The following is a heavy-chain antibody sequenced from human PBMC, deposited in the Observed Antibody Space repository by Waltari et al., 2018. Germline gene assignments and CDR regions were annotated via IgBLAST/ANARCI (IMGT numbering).Heavy chain of an antibody. CDR2: ISHTGNT. Sequence: VQLQESGPGLGKPSATLSLTCTVSSDSMSNFYWSWIRQPPGKGPEWIGYISHTGNTNYNPSLKGRVIISVDTSKKQFSLKVSSLTAADTAVYYCARGDGDLDYDYYYMDVWGKGTTVTVSS. V-gene: IGHV4-59*13. D-gene: IGHD4-17*01. CDR1: SDSMSNFY. CDR3: ARGDGDLDYDYYYMDV. J-gene: IGHJ6*03.